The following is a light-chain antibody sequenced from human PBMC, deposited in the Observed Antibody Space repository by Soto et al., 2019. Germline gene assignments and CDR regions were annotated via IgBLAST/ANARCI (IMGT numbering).Light chain of an antibody. J-gene: IGKJ3*01. CDR2: GAY. CDR3: QQYNNWPF. V-gene: IGKV3-15*01. Sequence: EIVMTQSPATLSVSPGERATLSCRASQSVSSNLAWYQQKPGQAPRLLIYGAYTRATGIPARFSGSGSGTEFTLTISSLQSEDFAVYYCQQYNNWPFFGPGTKV. CDR1: QSVSSN.